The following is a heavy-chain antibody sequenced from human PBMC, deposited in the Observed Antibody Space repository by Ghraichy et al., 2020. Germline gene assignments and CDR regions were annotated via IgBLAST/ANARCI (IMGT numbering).Heavy chain of an antibody. CDR3: ARGPKYNWNDVGALDGALDFDY. CDR1: GYTFTSYG. Sequence: ASVKVSCKASGYTFTSYGISWVRQAPGQGLEWMGWISAYNGNTNYAQKLQGRVTMTTDTSTSTAYMELRSLRSDDTAVYYCARGPKYNWNDVGALDGALDFDYWGQGTLVTVSS. D-gene: IGHD1-1*01. V-gene: IGHV1-18*04. J-gene: IGHJ4*02. CDR2: ISAYNGNT.